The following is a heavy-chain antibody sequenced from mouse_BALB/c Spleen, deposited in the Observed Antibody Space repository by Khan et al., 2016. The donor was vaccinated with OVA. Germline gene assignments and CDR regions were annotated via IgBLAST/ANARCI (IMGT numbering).Heavy chain of an antibody. CDR1: GYTFTDYV. CDR2: IFPGGGSS. V-gene: IGHV1-77*01. CDR3: ARGGYSVFAY. J-gene: IGHJ3*01. D-gene: IGHD2-3*01. Sequence: QVQLQQSGPELVKPGASVKMSCKASGYTFTDYVINWVKQRTGQGLEWIGDIFPGGGSSYYNEKFKGKAKLTADKSSNTAYMQLSSLTFEDSVVYCYARGGYSVFAYWGPGTLVTVSA.